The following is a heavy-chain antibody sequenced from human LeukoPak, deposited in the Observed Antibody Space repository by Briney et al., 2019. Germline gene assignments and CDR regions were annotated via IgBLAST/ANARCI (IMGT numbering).Heavy chain of an antibody. CDR2: IRYSGST. V-gene: IGHV4-39*01. D-gene: IGHD5/OR15-5a*01. CDR3: ATSDTVSTYNWFDP. Sequence: SETLSLTCNVSGGSISSNTYFWGWIRRPPGKGLEWIGSIRYSGSTYYNPSLKSRVTISVDTSKNQFSLNLSSLTAADTAVYYCATSDTVSTYNWFDPWGQGTLVTIS. J-gene: IGHJ5*02. CDR1: GGSISSNTYF.